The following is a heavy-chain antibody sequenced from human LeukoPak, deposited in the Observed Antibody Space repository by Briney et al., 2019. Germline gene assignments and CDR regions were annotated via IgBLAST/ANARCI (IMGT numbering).Heavy chain of an antibody. CDR2: IWYDGSNK. V-gene: IGHV3-33*01. CDR3: ARGEDYYDSSGYYCGSPYPFQH. J-gene: IGHJ1*01. CDR1: GFTFSSYG. D-gene: IGHD3-22*01. Sequence: GGSLRLSCAASGFTFSSYGMHWVRQAPGKGLEWVAVIWYDGSNKYYADSVKGRFTISRDNSKNTLYLQMNSLRAEDTAVYYCARGEDYYDSSGYYCGSPYPFQHWGQGTLVTVSS.